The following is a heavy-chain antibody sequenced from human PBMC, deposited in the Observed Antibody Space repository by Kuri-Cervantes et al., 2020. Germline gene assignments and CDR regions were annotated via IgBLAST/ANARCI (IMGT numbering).Heavy chain of an antibody. J-gene: IGHJ4*02. D-gene: IGHD3-10*01. CDR2: ISAYNGNT. Sequence: ASVKVSCKASGYTFTSYGISWVRQAPGQGLEWMGWISAYNGNTNYAQKLQGRVTMTTDTSTSTAYMELRSLRSDDTAVYYCARVSMPNYGSGSYYLYYFDYWGQGTLVTVSS. CDR3: ARVSMPNYGSGSYYLYYFDY. V-gene: IGHV1-18*01. CDR1: GYTFTSYG.